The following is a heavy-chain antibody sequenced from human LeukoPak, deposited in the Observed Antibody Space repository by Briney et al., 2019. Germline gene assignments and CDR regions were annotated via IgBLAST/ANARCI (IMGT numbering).Heavy chain of an antibody. CDR3: AKDMSPGPDYGDYTFDY. V-gene: IGHV3-43D*03. CDR1: GFTFYDYA. Sequence: GGSLRLSCAASGFTFYDYAMHLVRQARGKGLEWVSLISWDGGSTYYADSVKGRFTISRDNSKNSLYLQMNSLRAEDTALYYCAKDMSPGPDYGDYTFDYWGQGTLVTVSS. J-gene: IGHJ4*02. CDR2: ISWDGGST. D-gene: IGHD4-17*01.